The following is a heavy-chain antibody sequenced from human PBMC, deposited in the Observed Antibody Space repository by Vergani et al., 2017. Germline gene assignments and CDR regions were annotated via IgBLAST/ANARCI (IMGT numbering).Heavy chain of an antibody. Sequence: QLQLQESGPGLVKPSATLSLTCSVSGASIRSSNYYWGWIRQPPGKGLEWIASIYYSGSTYYNPSLKSRVTISVDTSKNQFSLKLSSVTAADTAVYFCATQSTWELLVKLGWIDPWGQGILVTVSS. D-gene: IGHD6-19*01. V-gene: IGHV4-39*01. J-gene: IGHJ5*02. CDR2: IYYSGST. CDR1: GASIRSSNYY. CDR3: ATQSTWELLVKLGWIDP.